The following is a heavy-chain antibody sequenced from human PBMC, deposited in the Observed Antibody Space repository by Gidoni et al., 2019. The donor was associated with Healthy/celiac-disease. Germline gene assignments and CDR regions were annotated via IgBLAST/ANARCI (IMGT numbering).Heavy chain of an antibody. CDR1: GFTVSSNS. V-gene: IGHV3-66*02. CDR2: LYSGGST. CDR3: SSLPSIAAWIDL. J-gene: IGHJ2*01. Sequence: EVQLVESGGGLVPPGGSLRLSCADSGFTVSSNSMRWVRQAPGKGLEWVSVLYSGGSTYYADSVKGRFTISRDNSKNTLYLQMNSLRAEDTAVYYCSSLPSIAAWIDLWGRGTLVTVSS. D-gene: IGHD6-6*01.